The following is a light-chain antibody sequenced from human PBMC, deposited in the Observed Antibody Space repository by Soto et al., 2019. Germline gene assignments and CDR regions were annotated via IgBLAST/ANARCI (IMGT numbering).Light chain of an antibody. V-gene: IGKV1-39*01. CDR1: QTISSW. CDR2: SAS. CDR3: QQSYSTPIS. Sequence: DIEMTQSPSTLSGSVGDRIAITCRASQTISSWLAWYQQKPGKAPKLLIYSASSLQSGVPSRFSGSGSGTDFTLTISSLQPEDFATYYCQQSYSTPISFGQGTRLEI. J-gene: IGKJ5*01.